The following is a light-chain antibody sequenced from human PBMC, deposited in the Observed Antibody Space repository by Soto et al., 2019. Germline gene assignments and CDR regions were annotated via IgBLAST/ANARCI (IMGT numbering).Light chain of an antibody. CDR3: SSYAGDNTYV. CDR2: EVS. CDR1: SRDIGDYNY. J-gene: IGLJ1*01. Sequence: QSVLTRPPSASGSPGQSVSISCTGTSRDIGDYNYVSWYQQHPGKAPKLIIYEVSKRPSGVPDRFSASKFANTASLTVAGLQAEDEADYHCSSYAGDNTYVFGSGTKVTVL. V-gene: IGLV2-8*01.